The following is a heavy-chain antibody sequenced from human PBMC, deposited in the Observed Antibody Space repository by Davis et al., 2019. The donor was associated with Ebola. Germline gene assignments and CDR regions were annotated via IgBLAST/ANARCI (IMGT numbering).Heavy chain of an antibody. D-gene: IGHD3-10*01. CDR2: IYYSGTT. V-gene: IGHV4-59*01. J-gene: IGHJ6*02. CDR1: AGSFSTYY. Sequence: SETLSLTCTVSAGSFSTYYWSWVRQLPGKGLEWVGYIYYSGTTHYKPSLRARVTIPVDTSKKHFSLKLGSVTAADTAVYYCARLPSGDYGMDVWGQGTTVTVSS. CDR3: ARLPSGDYGMDV.